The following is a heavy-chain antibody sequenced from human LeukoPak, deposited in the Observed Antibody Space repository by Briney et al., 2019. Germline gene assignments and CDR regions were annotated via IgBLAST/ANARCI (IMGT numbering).Heavy chain of an antibody. CDR2: ISTSSSYI. V-gene: IGHV3-21*01. CDR1: GFTFSSYG. Sequence: GGSLRLSCAASGFTFSSYGMHWVRQAPGKGLEWLSYISTSSSYIYYADSVKGRFTVSRDNAMHSLFLQMNSLIAEDTAVYYCARVGIRFLEQYYFDYWGQGTLVTVSS. D-gene: IGHD3-3*01. CDR3: ARVGIRFLEQYYFDY. J-gene: IGHJ4*02.